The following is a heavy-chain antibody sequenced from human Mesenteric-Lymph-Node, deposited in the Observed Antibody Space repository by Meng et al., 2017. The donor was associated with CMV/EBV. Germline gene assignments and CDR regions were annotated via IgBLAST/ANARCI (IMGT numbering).Heavy chain of an antibody. CDR3: ARDATECSGGSCFVGYYGMDV. CDR1: GYTFSSYA. J-gene: IGHJ6*02. D-gene: IGHD2-15*01. V-gene: IGHV3-30*14. Sequence: GESLKISCAASGYTFSSYAMHWVRQAPGKGLEWVAVISYDGSNKYYADSVKGRFTISRDNSKNTLYLQMNSLRAEDTAVYYCARDATECSGGSCFVGYYGMDVWGQGTTVTVSS. CDR2: ISYDGSNK.